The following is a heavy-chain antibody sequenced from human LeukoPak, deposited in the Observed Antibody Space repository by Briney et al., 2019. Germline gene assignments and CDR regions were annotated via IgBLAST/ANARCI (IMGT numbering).Heavy chain of an antibody. J-gene: IGHJ3*02. D-gene: IGHD5-24*01. Sequence: SETLSLTCTVSGGSISSYYWSWIRQPPGKGLEGIGYIYYSGSTNYNPSLKSGVTISVDTCKKKCSLKLSSVTAADTAVYYCARAGWLQLKAFDIWGQGTMVTVSS. CDR1: GGSISSYY. CDR2: IYYSGST. V-gene: IGHV4-59*01. CDR3: ARAGWLQLKAFDI.